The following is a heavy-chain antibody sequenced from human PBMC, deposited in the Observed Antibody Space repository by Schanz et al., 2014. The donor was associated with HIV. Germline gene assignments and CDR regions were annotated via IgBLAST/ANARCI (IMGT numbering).Heavy chain of an antibody. V-gene: IGHV3-23*01. D-gene: IGHD3-9*01. CDR1: GFTFSSYA. Sequence: EVQLLESGGGLVQPGGSLRLSCAASGFTFSSYAMSWVRQAPGKGLEWVSGFSGSGGSTYYADSVKGRFTISRDNSKNTLYLQMDSLRAEDTALYYCARSYDILTGYYSSPFDYWGQGTPVAVS. CDR2: FSGSGGST. CDR3: ARSYDILTGYYSSPFDY. J-gene: IGHJ4*02.